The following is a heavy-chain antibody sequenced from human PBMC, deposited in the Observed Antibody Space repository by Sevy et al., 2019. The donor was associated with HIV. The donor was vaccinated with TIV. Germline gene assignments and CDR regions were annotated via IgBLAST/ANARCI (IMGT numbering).Heavy chain of an antibody. CDR2: INPNSGGT. V-gene: IGHV1-2*02. J-gene: IGHJ6*02. CDR3: VRTVAGLDRYYYYGMDV. D-gene: IGHD6-19*01. Sequence: ASVKVSCKASGYTFTGYYMHWVRQAPGQGLEWMGWINPNSGGTNYAQKFQGRVTMTRDTSISTAYMELSRLRSDDTAVYYCVRTVAGLDRYYYYGMDVWGQGTTVTVSS. CDR1: GYTFTGYY.